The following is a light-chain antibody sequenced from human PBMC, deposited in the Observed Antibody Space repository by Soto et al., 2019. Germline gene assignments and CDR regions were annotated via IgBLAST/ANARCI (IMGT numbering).Light chain of an antibody. CDR2: RAS. V-gene: IGKV3-15*01. CDR1: QSVNIL. CDR3: QQYNNWPIT. Sequence: EVVLTQSPATLSVSPGEGATLSCRASQSVNILLAWYQQKPGQAPRLLIYRASTRATGVPARFSGSGSETDFTLTISTLQSEYFAVYYCQQYNNWPITFGQGTRLEIK. J-gene: IGKJ5*01.